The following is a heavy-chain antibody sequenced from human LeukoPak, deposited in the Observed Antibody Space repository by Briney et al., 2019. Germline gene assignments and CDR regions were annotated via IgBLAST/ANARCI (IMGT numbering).Heavy chain of an antibody. J-gene: IGHJ4*02. Sequence: GGSLRLSCAASGFTFSDHWISWVRQAPGKGLEWVANIKEDGSEKYYVDSVKGRFTISRDNAKNSLYLQMNILRAEETAVYYCARGGSYFSSWGQGSLVTVPS. V-gene: IGHV3-7*04. CDR2: IKEDGSEK. CDR3: ARGGSYFSS. CDR1: GFTFSDHW. D-gene: IGHD1-26*01.